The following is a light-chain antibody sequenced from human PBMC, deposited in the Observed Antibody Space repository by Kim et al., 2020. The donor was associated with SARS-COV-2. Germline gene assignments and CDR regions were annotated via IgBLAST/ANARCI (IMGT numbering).Light chain of an antibody. Sequence: VAPGQTASIPCSGDKLGDKSAVWYRQKPGQSPVVVIYEDKKRPSGIPERFSGSNSGNTATLTISGTQAMDEADYYCQAWDGSTVVFGGGTKLTAL. CDR1: KLGDKS. V-gene: IGLV3-1*01. J-gene: IGLJ3*02. CDR3: QAWDGSTVV. CDR2: EDK.